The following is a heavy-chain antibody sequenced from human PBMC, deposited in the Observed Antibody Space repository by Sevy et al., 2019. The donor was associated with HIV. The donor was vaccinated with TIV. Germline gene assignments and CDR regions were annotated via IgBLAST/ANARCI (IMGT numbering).Heavy chain of an antibody. CDR1: GFTFSSYS. Sequence: GGSLRLSCAASGFTFSSYSMNWVRQAPGKGLEWVSYISSSSSTRYYADSVKGRFTISRDNAKNSLYLQMNSLRDEDTAVYYCARNLAAGMRLGMDVWGQGTTVTVSS. D-gene: IGHD6-13*01. CDR2: ISSSSSTR. J-gene: IGHJ6*02. CDR3: ARNLAAGMRLGMDV. V-gene: IGHV3-48*02.